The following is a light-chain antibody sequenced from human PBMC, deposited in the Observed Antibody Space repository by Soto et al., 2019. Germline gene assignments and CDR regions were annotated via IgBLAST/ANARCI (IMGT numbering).Light chain of an antibody. CDR3: QQYNSYSGT. V-gene: IGKV1-5*01. Sequence: DIQMTQSPSALSASVGDGVTITCRASQSISSWLAWYQQKPGKAPKLLIYDASSLESGVPSRFSGSGSGTEFTLTISSLRPDDFATYYCQQYNSYSGTFGQGTKVDIK. CDR2: DAS. J-gene: IGKJ1*01. CDR1: QSISSW.